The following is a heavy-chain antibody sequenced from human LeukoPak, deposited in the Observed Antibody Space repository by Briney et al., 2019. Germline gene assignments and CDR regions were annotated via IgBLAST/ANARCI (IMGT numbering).Heavy chain of an antibody. CDR3: AREGIDSGSYFRS. D-gene: IGHD1-26*01. V-gene: IGHV4-59*01. Sequence: SETLSLTCTVSGGSISSYYWSWIRQPPGKGLEWIGYIYYSGSTNYNPSLKSRVTISVDTSKNQFSLKLSSVTAADTAVYYCAREGIDSGSYFRSWGQGTLVTVS. CDR1: GGSISSYY. CDR2: IYYSGST. J-gene: IGHJ4*02.